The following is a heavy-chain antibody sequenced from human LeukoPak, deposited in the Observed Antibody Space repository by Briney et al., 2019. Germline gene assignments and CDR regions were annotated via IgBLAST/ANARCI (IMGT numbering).Heavy chain of an antibody. Sequence: GESLKISCQGSGYRFNSYWIGWVRQMPGKGLEWMGIMHPGDSDTRYSPSFQGQVTISADKSISTAYLQWSSLKASDTAIYYCARQGLGRGVGAFDIWGQGTMVTVSS. V-gene: IGHV5-51*01. CDR1: GYRFNSYW. CDR2: MHPGDSDT. J-gene: IGHJ3*02. CDR3: ARQGLGRGVGAFDI. D-gene: IGHD3-10*01.